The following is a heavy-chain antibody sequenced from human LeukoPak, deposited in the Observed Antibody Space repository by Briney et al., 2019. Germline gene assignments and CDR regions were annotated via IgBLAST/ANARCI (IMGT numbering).Heavy chain of an antibody. D-gene: IGHD1-14*01. CDR3: AQLLDDNPIRWYFAL. Sequence: GGSLRLSCAASGFTFSSYNMNWVRQVPGKGLEWVSYISSSSSTIYYADSVKGRFTISRDNSKNTLSLQMSSLRVEDTAVYYCAQLLDDNPIRWYFALWGRGTLVTVSS. J-gene: IGHJ2*01. V-gene: IGHV3-48*01. CDR1: GFTFSSYN. CDR2: ISSSSSTI.